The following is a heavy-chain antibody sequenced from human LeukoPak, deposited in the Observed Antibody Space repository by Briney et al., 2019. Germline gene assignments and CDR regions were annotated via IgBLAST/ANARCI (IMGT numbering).Heavy chain of an antibody. CDR3: AKGITIFGVVKTMIDY. CDR2: ISYDGSNK. Sequence: GGSLRLSCAASGFTFSSYGMHWVRQAPGKGLEWVAVISYDGSNKYYADSVKGRFTISRDNSKNTLYLQMNSLRAEDTAVYYCAKGITIFGVVKTMIDYWGQGTLVTVSS. CDR1: GFTFSSYG. V-gene: IGHV3-30*18. D-gene: IGHD3-3*01. J-gene: IGHJ4*02.